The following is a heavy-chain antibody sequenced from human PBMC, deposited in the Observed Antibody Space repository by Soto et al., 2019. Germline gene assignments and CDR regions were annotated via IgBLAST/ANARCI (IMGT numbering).Heavy chain of an antibody. CDR2: IYYSGST. Sequence: PSETLSLTCTVSGISVSTSDYYWGWVRQPPGKGLDWIGNIYYSGSTFYNPSLRRRVTLSVDTSKNQFSLRLNSVTAADTAVYFCAGFVVPASRNSDFDYWGQGTLVTVSS. V-gene: IGHV4-39*01. J-gene: IGHJ4*02. CDR3: AGFVVPASRNSDFDY. D-gene: IGHD2-15*01. CDR1: GISVSTSDYY.